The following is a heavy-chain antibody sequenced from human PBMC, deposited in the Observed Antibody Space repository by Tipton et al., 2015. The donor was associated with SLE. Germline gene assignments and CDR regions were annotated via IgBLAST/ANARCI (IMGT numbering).Heavy chain of an antibody. Sequence: GSLRLSCAASGFTFSSYAMNWVRQAPGKGLEWVSVISGGGGDTYYADSLRGRFTISRDNSKNTLYLQMNSLRAEDTAVHYCARDKGDFGDQGAFDIWGQGTMVTVSS. CDR1: GFTFSSYA. CDR2: ISGGGGDT. V-gene: IGHV3-23*01. D-gene: IGHD4-17*01. J-gene: IGHJ3*02. CDR3: ARDKGDFGDQGAFDI.